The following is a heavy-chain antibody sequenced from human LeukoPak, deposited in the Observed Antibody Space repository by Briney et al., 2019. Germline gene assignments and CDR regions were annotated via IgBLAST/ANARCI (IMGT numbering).Heavy chain of an antibody. D-gene: IGHD1-1*01. Sequence: GGSLRLSCAASGFTFSSYAMSWVRQAPGKGLEWVSAISGSGGSTYYADSVKGRFTISRDNSKNTLYLQINSLRAEDTAVYYCAEESAGRWNLSPWGQGTQVTVSS. CDR3: AEESAGRWNLSP. CDR1: GFTFSSYA. CDR2: ISGSGGST. V-gene: IGHV3-23*01. J-gene: IGHJ5*02.